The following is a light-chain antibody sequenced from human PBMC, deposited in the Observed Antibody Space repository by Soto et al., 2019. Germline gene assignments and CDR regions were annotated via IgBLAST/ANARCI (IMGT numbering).Light chain of an antibody. CDR3: QQYGSSPLT. CDR2: GAS. J-gene: IGKJ4*01. Sequence: EIVLTQSPGTLSLSPGERATLSCRASQSVNNNYLAWYHQKPGQAPRLLIYGASRRATGIPDRFSGSGSGTDFTLTISRLEPEDFAVYSCQQYGSSPLTFGGGTKVEIK. CDR1: QSVNNNY. V-gene: IGKV3-20*01.